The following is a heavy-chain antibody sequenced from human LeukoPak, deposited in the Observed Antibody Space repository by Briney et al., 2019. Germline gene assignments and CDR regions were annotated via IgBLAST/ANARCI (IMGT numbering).Heavy chain of an antibody. J-gene: IGHJ6*01. D-gene: IGHD3-16*01. CDR1: GGTLSSYA. V-gene: IGHV1-69*13. CDR2: IIPIFGTA. CDR3: ARETSFGAGTNVYCGMDV. Sequence: GASVKVSCKASGGTLSSYAISWVRQAPGQGLEWMGGIIPIFGTANYAQKFQGRVTITADESTSTAYMELSSLRSEDTAVYYCARETSFGAGTNVYCGMDVWGKGTTVTVSS.